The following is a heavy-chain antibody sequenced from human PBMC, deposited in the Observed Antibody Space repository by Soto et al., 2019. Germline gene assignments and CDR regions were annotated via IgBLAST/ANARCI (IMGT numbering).Heavy chain of an antibody. D-gene: IGHD6-13*01. J-gene: IGHJ5*02. CDR1: GYTFTGYY. Sequence: QVQLVQSGAEVKKPGASVKVSCKASGYTFTGYYMHWVRQAPGQGLEWMGWINPNSGGTNYAQKFQGRVTMTRDTSISTAYMELGRLRSDDTAVYYCARSRRDSSSWYSGFDPWGQGTLVTVSS. CDR2: INPNSGGT. CDR3: ARSRRDSSSWYSGFDP. V-gene: IGHV1-2*02.